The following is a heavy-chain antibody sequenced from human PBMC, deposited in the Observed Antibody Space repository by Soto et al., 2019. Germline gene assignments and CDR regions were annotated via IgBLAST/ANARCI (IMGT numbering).Heavy chain of an antibody. D-gene: IGHD6-13*01. J-gene: IGHJ6*02. V-gene: IGHV3-64D*06. CDR1: GFTVSSFG. Sequence: HPGGSLRLSXSGSGFTVSSFGMHWVRQAPGKGLEHVSTLSSNGIGTYYADSVKGRFTFSRDTSKNTLYLQMSSLRTEDTAVYYCVKDMGQAAVGIRYPYGLDVWGLGTTVTV. CDR2: LSSNGIGT. CDR3: VKDMGQAAVGIRYPYGLDV.